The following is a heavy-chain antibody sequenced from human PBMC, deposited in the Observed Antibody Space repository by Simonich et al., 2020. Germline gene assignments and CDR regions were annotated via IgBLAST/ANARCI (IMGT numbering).Heavy chain of an antibody. Sequence: QVQLQESGPGLVKPSETLSLTCAVSGYSISSCYYWGWNRQPPVKGLEWIGSIFHSGRTYYNPSLNSRVTISVDTSKNQFSLKLSSVTAADTAVYYCARVGYSNYYYYGMDVWGQGTTVTVSS. CDR1: GYSISSCYY. V-gene: IGHV4-38-2*01. CDR2: IFHSGRT. J-gene: IGHJ6*02. D-gene: IGHD6-13*01. CDR3: ARVGYSNYYYYGMDV.